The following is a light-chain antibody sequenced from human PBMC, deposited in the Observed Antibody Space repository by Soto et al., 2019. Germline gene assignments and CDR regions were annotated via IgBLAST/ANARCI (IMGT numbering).Light chain of an antibody. Sequence: DFVLTQSPESLAVSLGERATINCKSSQSVFFSSNRKNHLAWYQQKPGQPPTLLIYLASTRESGVPDRFSGSGCRTNFTLTRVTLQAEDVAIYYCQQYYGVPLTFGGGTKVEI. CDR1: QSVFFSSNRKNH. CDR2: LAS. V-gene: IGKV4-1*01. J-gene: IGKJ4*01. CDR3: QQYYGVPLT.